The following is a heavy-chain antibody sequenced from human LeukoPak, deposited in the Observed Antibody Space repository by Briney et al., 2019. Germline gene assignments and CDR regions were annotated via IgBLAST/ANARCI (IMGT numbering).Heavy chain of an antibody. CDR1: GGSFSGYY. CDR3: ARRTRLYYYDSSGFYAFDI. CDR2: INHSGST. V-gene: IGHV4-34*01. J-gene: IGHJ3*02. D-gene: IGHD3-22*01. Sequence: SETLSLTCAVYGGSFSGYYWSWIRQPPGKGLEWIGEINHSGSTNYNPSLKSRVTISVDTSKNQFSLKLSSVTAADTAVYYCARRTRLYYYDSSGFYAFDIWGQGTMVTVSS.